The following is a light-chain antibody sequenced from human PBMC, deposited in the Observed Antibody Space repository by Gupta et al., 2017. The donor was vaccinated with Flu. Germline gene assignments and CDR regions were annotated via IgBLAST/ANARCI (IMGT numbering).Light chain of an antibody. J-gene: IGKJ2*03. CDR2: GAS. Sequence: EIVLTQSPGTLSLSPGERATLSCRASESVSSTYLAWYQQKPGQAPRLLIYGASSRATGIPDRFSGSGSGTDFTLTIRRLEPEDFAVYYCQQYGSSPPYSFGRGTKLEI. CDR1: ESVSSTY. CDR3: QQYGSSPPYS. V-gene: IGKV3-20*01.